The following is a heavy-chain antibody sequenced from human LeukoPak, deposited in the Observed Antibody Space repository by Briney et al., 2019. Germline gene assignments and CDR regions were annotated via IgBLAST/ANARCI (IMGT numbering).Heavy chain of an antibody. D-gene: IGHD6-19*01. J-gene: IGHJ6*03. CDR3: AKGSKAVLFTRDHYMDV. CDR1: GFTFSSYD. V-gene: IGHV3-30*02. Sequence: GGSLRLSCAASGFTFSSYDIHWVRQAPGKGLEWVAFIRYDGSNKYYADSVRGRFTISRDNSKNTLYLHMNSLRAEDTAVYFCAKGSKAVLFTRDHYMDVWGKGTTVTISS. CDR2: IRYDGSNK.